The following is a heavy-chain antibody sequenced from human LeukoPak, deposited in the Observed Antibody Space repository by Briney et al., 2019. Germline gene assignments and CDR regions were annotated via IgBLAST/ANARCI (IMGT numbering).Heavy chain of an antibody. J-gene: IGHJ4*02. CDR3: ARDGNVDIVATAD. CDR2: INPNSGGT. Sequence: ASVKVSCKASGYTFTGYYMHWVRQAPGQGLEWMGWINPNSGGTNYAQKFQGRVTMTRDTSISTAYTELSRLRSDDTAVYYCARDGNVDIVATADWGQGTLVTVSS. CDR1: GYTFTGYY. V-gene: IGHV1-2*02. D-gene: IGHD5-12*01.